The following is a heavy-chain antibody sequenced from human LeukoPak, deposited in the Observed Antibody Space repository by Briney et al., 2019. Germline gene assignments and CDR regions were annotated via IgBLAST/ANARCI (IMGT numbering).Heavy chain of an antibody. CDR1: GFTFSSHA. CDR2: ISYDGSNK. V-gene: IGHV3-30-3*01. CDR3: ARDPYYDSSGYHDY. D-gene: IGHD3-22*01. Sequence: PGGSLRLSCAASGFTFSSHAMHWVRQAPGKGLEWVAVISYDGSNKYYADSVKGRFTISRDNSKNTLYLQMNSLRAEDTAVYYCARDPYYDSSGYHDYWGQGTLVTVSS. J-gene: IGHJ4*02.